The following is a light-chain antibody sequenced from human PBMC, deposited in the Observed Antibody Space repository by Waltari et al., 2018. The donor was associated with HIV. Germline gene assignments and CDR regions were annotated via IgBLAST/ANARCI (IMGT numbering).Light chain of an antibody. CDR1: SLRFYY. CDR2: GRN. CDR3: NSRDRSGYLHVL. J-gene: IGLJ2*01. V-gene: IGLV3-19*01. Sequence: SSELTQGPAVSVALGQTVRITCTGDSLRFYYASWYQQKPGQAPVLVIYGRNNRPSGIPARFSGSRSGNTASLTITGAQAEDEADYYCNSRDRSGYLHVLFGGGTKLTVL.